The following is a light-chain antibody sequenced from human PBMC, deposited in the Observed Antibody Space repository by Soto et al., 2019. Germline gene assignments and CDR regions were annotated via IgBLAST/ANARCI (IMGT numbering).Light chain of an antibody. J-gene: IGKJ2*01. CDR1: QSLSDK. Sequence: DRVLTQSPATLSVSPGERVTLSCRANQSLSDKLAWYQQKPGHAPRLLISGASTRATGIAARFSGGGSGTEFTLTISSLQSEDFAVYYCQQYNNWPYTFGQGTKLEIK. CDR2: GAS. V-gene: IGKV3-15*01. CDR3: QQYNNWPYT.